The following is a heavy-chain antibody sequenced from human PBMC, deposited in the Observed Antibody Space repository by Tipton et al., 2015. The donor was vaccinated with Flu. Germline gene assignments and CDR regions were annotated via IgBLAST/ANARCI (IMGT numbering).Heavy chain of an antibody. J-gene: IGHJ4*02. CDR3: AKDGWDTSGWYPFDY. Sequence: SLRLSCAASGFTFSGYGMHWVRQAPGKGLEWAAFIRHDGSDKYYADSVKGRSTISRDDSKNALYLLMSSLRPEDTAVYYCAKDGWDTSGWYPFDYWGQGTLVTVSA. CDR1: GFTFSGYG. V-gene: IGHV3-30*02. CDR2: IRHDGSDK. D-gene: IGHD6-19*01.